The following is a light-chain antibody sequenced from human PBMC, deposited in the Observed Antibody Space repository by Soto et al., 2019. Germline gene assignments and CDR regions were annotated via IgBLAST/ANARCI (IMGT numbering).Light chain of an antibody. CDR2: WAS. J-gene: IGKJ2*01. CDR1: QSVLYSSNNRDS. CDR3: QQYYSTMYT. V-gene: IGKV4-1*01. Sequence: DIVMTQSPDSLAVSLGERATINCKSSQSVLYSSNNRDSLAWYQQKPGLPPKLLICWASIRASGVPDRFSGGGSGTDFTLTISGLQAEDVAVYYCQQYYSTMYTFGQGTKVDIK.